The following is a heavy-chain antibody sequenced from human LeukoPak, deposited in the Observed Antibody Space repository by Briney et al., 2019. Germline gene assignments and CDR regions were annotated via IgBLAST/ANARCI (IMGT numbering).Heavy chain of an antibody. J-gene: IGHJ4*02. CDR1: GYTFTSYG. V-gene: IGHV1-18*01. Sequence: ASVKVSCKASGYTFTSYGISWVRQAPGQGLEWMGWISAYNGNTNYAQKLQGRVTMTTDTSTSTAYMELRSLRSDDTAVYYCARTGAGGSSGLPYDYWGQGTLVTVSS. CDR3: ARTGAGGSSGLPYDY. D-gene: IGHD6-19*01. CDR2: ISAYNGNT.